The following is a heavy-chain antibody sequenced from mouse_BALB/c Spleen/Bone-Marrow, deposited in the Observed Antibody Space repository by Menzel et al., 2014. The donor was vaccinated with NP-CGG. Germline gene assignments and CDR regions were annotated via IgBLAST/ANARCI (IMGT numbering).Heavy chain of an antibody. J-gene: IGHJ1*01. CDR2: INPSNGRT. Sequence: QVQLQQPGAELVKPGASVKLSCKASGYTFTNYWMYWVKQRPGQGLEWIGDINPSNGRTNYNENSKTKATLTVDKSSSTAYMQLSSLTSEDSAVYYCAPYYYGSSYGFYWYFDVWGAGTTVTVSS. CDR3: APYYYGSSYGFYWYFDV. D-gene: IGHD1-1*01. CDR1: GYTFTNYW. V-gene: IGHV1S81*02.